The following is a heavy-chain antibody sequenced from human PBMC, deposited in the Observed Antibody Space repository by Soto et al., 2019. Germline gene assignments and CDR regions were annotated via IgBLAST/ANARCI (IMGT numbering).Heavy chain of an antibody. Sequence: PGGSLRLSCAASGFTFSDHYMDWVRQAPGKGLEWVGRTRNKANSYTTEYAASVKGRFTISRDDSKNSLYLQMNSLKTEDTAVYYCARVANNRFGEFLDYWGQGTLVTVSS. CDR1: GFTFSDHY. CDR3: ARVANNRFGEFLDY. J-gene: IGHJ4*02. V-gene: IGHV3-72*01. D-gene: IGHD3-10*01. CDR2: TRNKANSYTT.